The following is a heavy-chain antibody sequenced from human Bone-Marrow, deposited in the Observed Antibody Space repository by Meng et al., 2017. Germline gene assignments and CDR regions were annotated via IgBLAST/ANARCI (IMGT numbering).Heavy chain of an antibody. CDR2: ISYDGSNK. D-gene: IGHD6-13*01. CDR1: GFTFSSYA. CDR3: AGGIAAAGTFDY. J-gene: IGHJ4*02. V-gene: IGHV3-30*01. Sequence: GESLKISCAASGFTFSSYAMHWVRQAPGKGLEWVAVISYDGSNKYYADSVKGRFTISRDNSKNTLYLQMNSLRAEDTAVYYCAGGIAAAGTFDYWGQGTLVTVSS.